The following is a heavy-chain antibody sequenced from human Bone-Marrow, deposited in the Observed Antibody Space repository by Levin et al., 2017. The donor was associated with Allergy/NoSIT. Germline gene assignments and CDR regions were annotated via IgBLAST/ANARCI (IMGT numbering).Heavy chain of an antibody. Sequence: GESLKISCAASGFTFSNSWMSWVRQAPGKGLEWVANIKEDGSEKYYVDSVKGRFTISRDNAKNSLYVQMNSLRAEDTAVHYCARDQFRRATIGARWFDPWGQGTLVTVSS. CDR1: GFTFSNSW. CDR3: ARDQFRRATIGARWFDP. D-gene: IGHD5-24*01. V-gene: IGHV3-7*01. CDR2: IKEDGSEK. J-gene: IGHJ5*02.